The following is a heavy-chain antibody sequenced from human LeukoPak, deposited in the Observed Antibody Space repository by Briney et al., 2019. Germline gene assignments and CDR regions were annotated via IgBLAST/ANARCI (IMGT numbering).Heavy chain of an antibody. CDR1: GYPFTSYG. CDR2: ISAYNGNT. V-gene: IGHV1-18*04. Sequence: ASVKVSCKAAGYPFTSYGISWVRQDPGHGHEWLGWISAYNGNTNYAQKLQGRVTMTTDTSTSTAYMELRSLRSDDTAVYYCALIAAAGYFDPWGQGTLVSVSS. CDR3: ALIAAAGYFDP. J-gene: IGHJ5*02. D-gene: IGHD6-13*01.